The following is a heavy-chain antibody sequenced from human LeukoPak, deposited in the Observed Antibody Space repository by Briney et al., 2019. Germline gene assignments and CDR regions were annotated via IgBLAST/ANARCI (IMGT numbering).Heavy chain of an antibody. D-gene: IGHD6-19*01. CDR1: GGSISSYY. CDR2: IYYSGST. J-gene: IGHJ4*02. Sequence: SETLSLTCTVSGGSISSYYWSWIRQPPGKGLEWIGYIYYSGSTNYNPSLKSRVTISVDTSKNQFSLKLSSVTAADTAVYYCAREGGIAVAGTLGYFDYWGQGTLVTVSS. V-gene: IGHV4-59*01. CDR3: AREGGIAVAGTLGYFDY.